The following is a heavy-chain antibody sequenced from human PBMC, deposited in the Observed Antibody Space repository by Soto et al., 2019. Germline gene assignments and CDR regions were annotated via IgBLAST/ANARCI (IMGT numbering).Heavy chain of an antibody. CDR3: ARVRREYDNSGPVDY. D-gene: IGHD3-22*01. V-gene: IGHV4-59*04. CDR2: IYYGRST. J-gene: IGHJ4*02. CDR1: GDSISSYY. Sequence: SETLSLTCTVSGDSISSYYCIWIRQPPGKGLEWIGYIYYGRSTYYNPSLQSRVTMSVDRSRNQFSLKLNSVTAADTAVYYCARVRREYDNSGPVDYWGQGTLVTVSS.